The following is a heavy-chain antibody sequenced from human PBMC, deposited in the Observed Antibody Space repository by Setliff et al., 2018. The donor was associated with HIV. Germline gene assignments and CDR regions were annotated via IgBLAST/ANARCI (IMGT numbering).Heavy chain of an antibody. CDR3: AREGRAYCGGDCWTPFFDY. V-gene: IGHV4-61*09. CDR1: GDFISSGSYY. J-gene: IGHJ4*02. CDR2: IYTSGST. Sequence: PSETLSLTCIVSGDFISSGSYYWTWIRQPAGKGLDWIGHIYTSGSTNYNPSLKSRITISKDTSKNQFSLKLSSVTAADTAVYYCAREGRAYCGGDCWTPFFDYWGQGTQVTVSS. D-gene: IGHD2-21*02.